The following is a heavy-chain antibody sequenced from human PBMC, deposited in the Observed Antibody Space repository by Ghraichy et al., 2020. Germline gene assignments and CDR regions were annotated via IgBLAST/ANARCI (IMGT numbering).Heavy chain of an antibody. V-gene: IGHV4-31*03. Sequence: SETLSLTCTVSGGSISSGGYYWSWIRQHPGKGLEWIGYIYYSGSTYYNPSLKSRVTISVDTSKNQFSLKLSSVTAADTAVYYCARVDTAEGKPFDYWGQGTLVTVSS. D-gene: IGHD5-18*01. CDR2: IYYSGST. CDR1: GGSISSGGYY. CDR3: ARVDTAEGKPFDY. J-gene: IGHJ4*02.